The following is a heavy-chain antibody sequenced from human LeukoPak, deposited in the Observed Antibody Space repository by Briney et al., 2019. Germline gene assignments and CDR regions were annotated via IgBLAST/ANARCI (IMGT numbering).Heavy chain of an antibody. Sequence: PGGSLRLSCAASGFTFSSYAMSWVRQAPGKGLKWVSAISGSGGSTYYADSVKGRFTISRDNSKNTLYLQMNSLRAEDTAVYYCAKAGPIGYCSSTSCYEGGTFDYWGQGTLVTVSS. V-gene: IGHV3-23*01. D-gene: IGHD2-2*01. CDR3: AKAGPIGYCSSTSCYEGGTFDY. J-gene: IGHJ4*02. CDR1: GFTFSSYA. CDR2: ISGSGGST.